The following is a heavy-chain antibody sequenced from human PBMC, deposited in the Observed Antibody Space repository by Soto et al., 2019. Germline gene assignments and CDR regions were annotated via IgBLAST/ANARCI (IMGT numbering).Heavy chain of an antibody. CDR3: ARSIDS. J-gene: IGHJ5*01. Sequence: SETLSLTCTVSGGSISSGGYYWNGNRQHPGKGMEWIGYIYYSGSTYYNPSLKSRVTISVDTSKNQFSLKLSSVTAADTAVYYCARSIDSWGQGTLVTV. CDR2: IYYSGST. V-gene: IGHV4-31*03. CDR1: GGSISSGGYY.